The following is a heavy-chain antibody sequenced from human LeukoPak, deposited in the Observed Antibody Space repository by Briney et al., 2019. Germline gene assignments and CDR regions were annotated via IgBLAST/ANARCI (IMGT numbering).Heavy chain of an antibody. V-gene: IGHV4-39*01. D-gene: IGHD3-22*01. J-gene: IGHJ4*02. CDR3: ARRPPDSSGYYHYFDY. Sequence: SSETLSLTCTVSGGSISSSSYYWGWIRQPPGKGLEWIGSIYYSGSTYYNPSLKSRVTISVDTSKNQLSLKLSSVTAADTAVYYCARRPPDSSGYYHYFDYWGQGTLVTVSS. CDR2: IYYSGST. CDR1: GGSISSSSYY.